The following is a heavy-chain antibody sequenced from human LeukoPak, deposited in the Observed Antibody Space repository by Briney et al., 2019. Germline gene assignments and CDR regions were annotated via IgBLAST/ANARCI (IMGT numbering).Heavy chain of an antibody. V-gene: IGHV4-34*01. J-gene: IGHJ4*02. CDR3: ARGSRAVAH. CDR2: INHSGST. D-gene: IGHD2-15*01. CDR1: GGSFSGYY. Sequence: SETLSLTCAVYGGSFSGYYWSWIRQPPGKGLEWIGEINHSGSTNYNPSLKSRVTMSVDTSKNQFSLKLSSVTAADTAVYYCARGSRAVAHWGQGTLVTVSS.